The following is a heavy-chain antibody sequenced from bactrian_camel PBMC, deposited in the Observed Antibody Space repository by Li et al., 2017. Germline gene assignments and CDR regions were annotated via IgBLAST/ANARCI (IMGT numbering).Heavy chain of an antibody. CDR3: AGDPFSKCTGVHIYNYRD. D-gene: IGHD3*01. J-gene: IGHJ4*01. V-gene: IGHV3S53*01. Sequence: HVQLVESGGGSVQSGGSLRLACAASGYSYSNMGWFRQAPGKEREGVAAIDKDGVSSYADSVKGRFTISRDNAKRTLYLEMNSLKPEDTAVYYCAGDPFSKCTGVHIYNYRDRGQGTQVTVS. CDR1: GYSYSN. CDR2: IDKDGVS.